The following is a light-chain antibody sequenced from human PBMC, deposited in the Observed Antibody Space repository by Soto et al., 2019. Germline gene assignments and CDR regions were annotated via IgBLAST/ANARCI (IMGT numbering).Light chain of an antibody. CDR1: QGISNY. CDR2: AAS. Sequence: DIQMTQSPSSLSASVGDRVTITCRASQGISNYLAWYQQKPGKVPKLLIYAASTLQSGVPSRFSGSGSGTEFTLTISSLQPEDVATYYCQKYNSAHDWTFGPGTKVDIK. J-gene: IGKJ3*01. CDR3: QKYNSAHDWT. V-gene: IGKV1-27*01.